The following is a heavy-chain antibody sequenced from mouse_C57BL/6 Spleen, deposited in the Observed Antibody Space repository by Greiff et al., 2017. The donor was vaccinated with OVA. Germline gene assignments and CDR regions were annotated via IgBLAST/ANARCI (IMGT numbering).Heavy chain of an antibody. J-gene: IGHJ3*01. CDR1: GYTFTSYW. Sequence: QVQLQQPGAELVKPGASVTMSCKASGYTFTSYWITWVKQRPGQGLEWIGDFYPGSGSTNSTEKFKSKATLTVDTSSSTVYMQLSRLTSEDSAVYYCAYGNYVWFAYWGQGTLVTVSA. V-gene: IGHV1-55*01. D-gene: IGHD2-1*01. CDR3: AYGNYVWFAY. CDR2: FYPGSGST.